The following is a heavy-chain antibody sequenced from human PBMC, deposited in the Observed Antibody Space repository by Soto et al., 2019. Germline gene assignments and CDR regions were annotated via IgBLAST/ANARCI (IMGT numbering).Heavy chain of an antibody. CDR2: ISSSSSYL. CDR1: GFIFTSYS. D-gene: IGHD7-27*01. V-gene: IGHV3-21*01. J-gene: IGHJ4*02. CDR3: ATDLDNNAWGSFDY. Sequence: PGGSLRLSCGASGFIFTSYSMNWVRQAPGKGLEWVSSISSSSSYLNYADSVKGRFTISRDNAKNSLYLQMNSLRVEDTAVYYCATDLDNNAWGSFDYWGQGTLVTVSS.